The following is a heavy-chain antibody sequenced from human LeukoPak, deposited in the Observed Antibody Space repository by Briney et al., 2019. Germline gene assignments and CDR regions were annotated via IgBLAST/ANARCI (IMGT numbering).Heavy chain of an antibody. CDR1: GFTVSSNY. Sequence: GGSLRLSCAASGFTVSSNYMSWVRQAPGKGLEWVSAISGSGGSTYYADSVKGRFTISRDNSKNTLYLQMNSLRAEDTAVYYCAKAAVVDFYYYYYYMDVWGKGTTVTVSS. J-gene: IGHJ6*03. D-gene: IGHD5-18*01. V-gene: IGHV3-23*01. CDR2: ISGSGGST. CDR3: AKAAVVDFYYYYYYMDV.